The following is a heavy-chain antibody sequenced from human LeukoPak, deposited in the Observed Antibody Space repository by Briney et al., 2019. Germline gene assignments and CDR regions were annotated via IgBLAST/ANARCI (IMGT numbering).Heavy chain of an antibody. CDR1: GFTFSSYS. D-gene: IGHD2-2*01. J-gene: IGHJ6*02. CDR2: ISSSSSTI. V-gene: IGHV3-48*01. CDR3: ARSYLGYCSSTSCPPYYYYGMDV. Sequence: GGSLRLSCAASGFTFSSYSMNWVRQAPGKGLEWVSYISSSSSTIYYADSVKGRFTISRDNAKNSLYLQMNSLRAEDTAVYYCARSYLGYCSSTSCPPYYYYGMDVWGQGTTVTVSS.